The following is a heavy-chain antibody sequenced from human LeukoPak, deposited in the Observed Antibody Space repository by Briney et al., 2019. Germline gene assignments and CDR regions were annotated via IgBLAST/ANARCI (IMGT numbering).Heavy chain of an antibody. J-gene: IGHJ4*02. D-gene: IGHD5-18*01. CDR2: INPNSGGT. Sequence: ASVKVSCKASGYTFTNYGISWVRQAPGQGLEWVGWINPNSGGTNYAQKFQGRVTMTRDTSISTAYMELSRLRSDDTAVYYCAREAGNTATDFDYWGQGTLVTVSS. CDR1: GYTFTNYG. CDR3: AREAGNTATDFDY. V-gene: IGHV1-2*02.